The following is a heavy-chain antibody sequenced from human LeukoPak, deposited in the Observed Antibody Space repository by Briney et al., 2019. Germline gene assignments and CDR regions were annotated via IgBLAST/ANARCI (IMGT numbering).Heavy chain of an antibody. CDR1: GVTLEDYG. CDR2: ISYDGSSQ. CDR3: AREGGDYYYDSSAYYRYFDS. V-gene: IGHV3-30*03. D-gene: IGHD3-22*01. Sequence: GGSLRLSCAASGVTLEDYGMSWVRQVPGKGLEWVAVISYDGSSQYYTDSVKGRFTISRDNSKNTLYLQMNSLRPEDTAVYYCAREGGDYYYDSSAYYRYFDSWGQGTLVTVSS. J-gene: IGHJ4*02.